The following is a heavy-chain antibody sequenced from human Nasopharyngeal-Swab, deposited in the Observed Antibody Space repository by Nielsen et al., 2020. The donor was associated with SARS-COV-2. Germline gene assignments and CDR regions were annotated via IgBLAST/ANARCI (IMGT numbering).Heavy chain of an antibody. CDR2: IKQDGSEK. V-gene: IGHV3-7*03. J-gene: IGHJ4*02. Sequence: GESLKISCAASGFTFSSYWMSWVRQAPGKGLEWVANIKQDGSEKYYVDSVKGRFTISRDNAKNSLYLQMNSLRAEDTALYYCAKDISSGWKPAYYFDYWGQGTLVTVSS. CDR3: AKDISSGWKPAYYFDY. D-gene: IGHD6-19*01. CDR1: GFTFSSYW.